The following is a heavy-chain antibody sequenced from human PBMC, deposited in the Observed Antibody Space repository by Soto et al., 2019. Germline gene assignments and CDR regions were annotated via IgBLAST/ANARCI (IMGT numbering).Heavy chain of an antibody. CDR3: ARELRSGWYDYFDY. CDR1: GYTFTSYA. J-gene: IGHJ4*02. D-gene: IGHD6-19*01. Sequence: GASVKVSCKASGYTFTSYAMHWVRQAPVQRLEWMGGINAGDGNTKYSQKFQGRVTITRDTSASTAYMELSSLRSEDTAVHYCARELRSGWYDYFDYWGQGTLVTVSS. CDR2: INAGDGNT. V-gene: IGHV1-3*01.